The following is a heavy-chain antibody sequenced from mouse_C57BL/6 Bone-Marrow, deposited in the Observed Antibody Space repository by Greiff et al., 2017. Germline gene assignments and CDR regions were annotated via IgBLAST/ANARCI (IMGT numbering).Heavy chain of an antibody. CDR2: FYPGSGSI. J-gene: IGHJ2*01. CDR3: ARHERYYDYEGYFDY. D-gene: IGHD2-4*01. CDR1: GYIFTAST. V-gene: IGHV1-62-2*01. Sequence: QVQLQQSGAELVKPGASVQLYCKASGYIFTASTIHWVKQRSGQGLEWIGWFYPGSGSIKSTERFKDKATLTSDKSSNTVYMELSRLTSEDSAVYFWARHERYYDYEGYFDYWGQGTTLTVSS.